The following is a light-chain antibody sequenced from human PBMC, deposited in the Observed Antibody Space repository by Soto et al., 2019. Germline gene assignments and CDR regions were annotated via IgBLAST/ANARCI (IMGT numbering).Light chain of an antibody. CDR3: QPAHSFPPT. V-gene: IGKV1-12*01. CDR1: QGISTY. CDR2: GAS. J-gene: IGKJ1*01. Sequence: DIQMTQSPSSVSASVGDSVTITCRASQGISTYLAWYQQTPGKAPKLLISGASNLQTGVPSRFSGSGSGTDFTLTISSLRHGDFAAYYCQPAHSFPPTVGQGTKVEIK.